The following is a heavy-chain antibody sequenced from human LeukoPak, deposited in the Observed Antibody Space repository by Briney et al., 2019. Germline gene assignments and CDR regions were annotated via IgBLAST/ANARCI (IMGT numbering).Heavy chain of an antibody. D-gene: IGHD1-26*01. V-gene: IGHV4-4*07. CDR2: IYTSGST. CDR1: GGSISSYY. J-gene: IGHJ5*02. Sequence: SETLSLTCTVSGGSISSYYWSWIWQPAGKGLEWIGRIYTSGSTNYNPSLKSRVTMSVDTSKNQFSLKLSSVTAADTAVYYCARDRVEYGSYAYNWFDPWGQGTLVTVSS. CDR3: ARDRVEYGSYAYNWFDP.